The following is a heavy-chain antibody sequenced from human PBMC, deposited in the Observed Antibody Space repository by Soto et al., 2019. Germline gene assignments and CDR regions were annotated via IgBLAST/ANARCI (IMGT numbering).Heavy chain of an antibody. V-gene: IGHV1-18*04. J-gene: IGHJ4*02. Sequence: QVQLVQSGAEVKKPGASVTVSCKASGYTFSRHGISWVRQAPGQGLEWMAWSGNTNYAQKFQGRLTLTTNPSTRTAYMELRSLRSDGTAVYYCARGADDFSSGYYYEYWGQGTLVTVSS. D-gene: IGHD3-3*01. CDR3: ARGADDFSSGYYYEY. CDR2: SGNT. CDR1: GYTFSRHG.